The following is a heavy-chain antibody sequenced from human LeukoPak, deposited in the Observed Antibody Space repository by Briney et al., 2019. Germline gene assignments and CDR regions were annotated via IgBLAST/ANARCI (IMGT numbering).Heavy chain of an antibody. V-gene: IGHV3-30*04. CDR3: AREGGDYSDFVGMFYFDY. CDR2: ISFDGSNK. CDR1: GFTFSAYA. J-gene: IGHJ4*02. Sequence: GGSLRLFCAASGFTFSAYAMHWVRQAPGKGLEWVAVISFDGSNKYYVDSVKGRFTISRDNSRNTLYLQMNSLRPEDTAVYFCAREGGDYSDFVGMFYFDYWGQGTLVTVSS. D-gene: IGHD4-11*01.